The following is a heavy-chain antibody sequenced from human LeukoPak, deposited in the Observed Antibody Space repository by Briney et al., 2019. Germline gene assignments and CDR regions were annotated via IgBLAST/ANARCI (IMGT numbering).Heavy chain of an antibody. CDR3: ARDRDWYSFDS. J-gene: IGHJ5*01. V-gene: IGHV3-30*03. CDR2: ISYDGSNK. Sequence: GRSLRLSCAASGFTFSSYGMHWVRQAPGKGLEWVAVISYDGSNKYYADSVKGRFTISRDNAKNSLYLQMNSLRAEDTAVYYCARDRDWYSFDSWGQGTLVTVSS. CDR1: GFTFSSYG. D-gene: IGHD6-19*01.